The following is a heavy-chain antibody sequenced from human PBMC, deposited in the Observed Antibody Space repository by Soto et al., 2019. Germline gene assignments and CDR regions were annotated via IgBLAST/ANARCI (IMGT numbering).Heavy chain of an antibody. Sequence: PLGSLRLSCAAPGFNVGAFAVNWVRQAPGKGLEWVSGISVSDAFIYYADSVRGRFSISRDASENILYLQMNSLRVDDTALYYCTRETVAGITGLDYWGPGTLVTVSS. J-gene: IGHJ4*02. CDR1: GFNVGAFA. V-gene: IGHV3-23*01. D-gene: IGHD1-20*01. CDR2: ISVSDAFI. CDR3: TRETVAGITGLDY.